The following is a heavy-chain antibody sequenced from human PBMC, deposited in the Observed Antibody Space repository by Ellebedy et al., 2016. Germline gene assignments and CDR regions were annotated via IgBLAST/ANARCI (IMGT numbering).Heavy chain of an antibody. D-gene: IGHD3-16*01. CDR1: GDSVGSRASY. CDR3: ARVRGDYFSYYGLDV. CDR2: VFHSGNT. V-gene: IGHV4-61*08. Sequence: SETLSLTCTVSGDSVGSRASYWGWIRQPPGKELEWIGYVFHSGNTNYNPSLRGRVTVSLATSKNQFSLTMRSMSAADTAVYYCARVRGDYFSYYGLDVWGQGTTVIVSS. J-gene: IGHJ6*02.